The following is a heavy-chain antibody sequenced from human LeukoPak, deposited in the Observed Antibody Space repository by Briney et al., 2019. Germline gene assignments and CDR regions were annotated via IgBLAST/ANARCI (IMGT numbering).Heavy chain of an antibody. CDR2: IKQDGSEK. Sequence: QSGGSLRLSCAASGFTFSSYWMSWVRQAPGKGLEWVANIKQDGSEKYYVDSVKGRFTISRDNAKNSLYLQMNSLRAEDTAVYYCARECSSTSCYDDWFDPWGQGTLVTVSS. CDR3: ARECSSTSCYDDWFDP. CDR1: GFTFSSYW. J-gene: IGHJ5*02. D-gene: IGHD2-2*01. V-gene: IGHV3-7*01.